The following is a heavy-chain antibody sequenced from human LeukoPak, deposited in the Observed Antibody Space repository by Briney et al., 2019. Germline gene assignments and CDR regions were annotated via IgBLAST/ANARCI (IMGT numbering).Heavy chain of an antibody. Sequence: GGSLRLSCAASGFTFSSYSMIWVRQAPGKGLEWVSSISGTSRYIYYADSMKGRFTVSRDNGKNSLFLQMNSLRVEDTAVYYCAREGAHSDSGGYYDAFDSWGQGTLVTVSS. V-gene: IGHV3-21*01. J-gene: IGHJ3*01. CDR1: GFTFSSYS. D-gene: IGHD3-22*01. CDR3: AREGAHSDSGGYYDAFDS. CDR2: ISGTSRYI.